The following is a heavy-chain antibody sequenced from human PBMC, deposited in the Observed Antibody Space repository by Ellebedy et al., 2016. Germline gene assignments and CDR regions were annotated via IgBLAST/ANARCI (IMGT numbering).Heavy chain of an antibody. CDR2: ISWNSGSI. Sequence: GGSLRLXCAASGFTFDDYAMHWVRQAPGKGLEWVSVISWNSGSIGYADSVKGRFTISRDNAKNSLYLQMNSLRAEDTALYYCAKDVHLPRAYFYYGMDVWGQGTTVTVSS. D-gene: IGHD3-3*02. V-gene: IGHV3-9*01. J-gene: IGHJ6*02. CDR1: GFTFDDYA. CDR3: AKDVHLPRAYFYYGMDV.